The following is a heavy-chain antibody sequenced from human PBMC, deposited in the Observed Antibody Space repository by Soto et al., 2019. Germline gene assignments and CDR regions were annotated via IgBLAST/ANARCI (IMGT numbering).Heavy chain of an antibody. CDR1: SVSNAW. CDR2: IKRKTDGGTT. J-gene: IGHJ2*01. Sequence: SVSNAWMNWVRQAPGKGLEWVGRIKRKTDGGTTDYAAPVKGRFTISRDDSKNTLYLQMNSLKTEDTAVYYCTTAKASSGLGYFDRWGRGTLVTVSS. D-gene: IGHD6-19*01. V-gene: IGHV3-15*07. CDR3: TTAKASSGLGYFDR.